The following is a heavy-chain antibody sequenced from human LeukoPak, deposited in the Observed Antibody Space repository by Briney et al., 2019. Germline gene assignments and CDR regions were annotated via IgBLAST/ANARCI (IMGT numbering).Heavy chain of an antibody. V-gene: IGHV4-59*08. CDR1: GGSISSYY. CDR3: ARHPFATPFDH. Sequence: SETLSLTCTVSGGSISSYYWSWIRQPPGKGLEWIGYIYYSGSTNYNPSLKSRVTISVDASKNQFSLKLSSVTAADTAVYYCARHPFATPFDHWGRGTLVTVSS. J-gene: IGHJ4*02. D-gene: IGHD2-15*01. CDR2: IYYSGST.